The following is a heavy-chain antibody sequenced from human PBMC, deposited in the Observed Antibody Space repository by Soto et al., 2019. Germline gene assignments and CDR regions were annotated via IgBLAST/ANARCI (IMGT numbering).Heavy chain of an antibody. V-gene: IGHV3-30*18. CDR3: EKEVGSCPIDF. J-gene: IGHJ6*02. CDR2: ISYDGSNK. D-gene: IGHD3-10*01. Sequence: QVQLVESGGGVVQPGRSLRLSCAASGFTFSSYGMHWVRQAPGKGLEWVAVISYDGSNKNYADSVKGRFTISRDNSKNTQYLKMDSPGAEDTAVYYCEKEVGSCPIDFWGHGTTVTVSS. CDR1: GFTFSSYG.